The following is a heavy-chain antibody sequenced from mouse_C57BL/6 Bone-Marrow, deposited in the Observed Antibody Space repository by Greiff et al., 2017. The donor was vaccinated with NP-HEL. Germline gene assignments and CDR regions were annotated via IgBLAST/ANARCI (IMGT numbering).Heavy chain of an antibody. CDR3: ARWAGAYAMDY. CDR1: GYTFTSYT. V-gene: IGHV1-4*01. J-gene: IGHJ4*01. Sequence: QVQLQQSGAELARPGASVKMSCKASGYTFTSYTMHWVKQRPGQGLEWIGYINPSSGYTKYNQKFKDKATLTADKSSSTAYMRLSSLTSEDSAVYYCARWAGAYAMDYWGQGTSVTVSS. CDR2: INPSSGYT.